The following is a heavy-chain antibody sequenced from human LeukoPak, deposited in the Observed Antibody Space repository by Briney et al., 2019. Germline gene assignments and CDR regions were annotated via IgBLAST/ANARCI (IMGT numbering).Heavy chain of an antibody. CDR3: ARDRRWFDP. CDR2: INHSGST. V-gene: IGHV4-34*01. Sequence: PSETLSLTCAVYGGSFSGYYWSWIRQPPGKGLEWIGEINHSGSTNYNPPLKSRVTISVDRSKNQFSLKLSSVTAADTAVYYCARDRRWFDPWGQGILVTVSS. CDR1: GGSFSGYY. J-gene: IGHJ5*02.